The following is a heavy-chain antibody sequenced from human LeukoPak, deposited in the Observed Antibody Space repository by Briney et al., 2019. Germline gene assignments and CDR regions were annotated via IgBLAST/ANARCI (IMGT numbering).Heavy chain of an antibody. CDR1: GNYW. CDR2: INSDGSWT. CDR3: ARRTVTTGHYYFDY. J-gene: IGHJ4*02. D-gene: IGHD4-17*01. Sequence: GGSLRLSCAASGNYWMHWVRQAPGKGLVWVSHINSDGSWTSYADSVKGRFTISKDNAKNTVYLQMNSLRAEDTAVYYCARRTVTTGHYYFDYWGQGTLVTVSS. V-gene: IGHV3-74*01.